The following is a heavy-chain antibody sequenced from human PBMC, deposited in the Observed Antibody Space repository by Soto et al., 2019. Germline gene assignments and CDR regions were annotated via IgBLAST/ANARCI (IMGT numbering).Heavy chain of an antibody. CDR3: AKDLTRPLSKDSSGYWYYFDY. CDR2: ISGSGGST. V-gene: IGHV3-23*01. CDR1: GFTFSSYA. Sequence: PGGSLRLSCAASGFTFSSYAMSWVRQAPGKGLEWVSAISGSGGSTYYADSVKGRFTISRDNSKNTLYLQMNSLRAEDTAVYYCAKDLTRPLSKDSSGYWYYFDYWGQGTLVTVSS. D-gene: IGHD3-22*01. J-gene: IGHJ4*02.